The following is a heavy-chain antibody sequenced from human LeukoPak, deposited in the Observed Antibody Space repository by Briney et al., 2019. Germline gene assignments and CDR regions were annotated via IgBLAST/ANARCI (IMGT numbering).Heavy chain of an antibody. CDR1: GGTFSSYA. J-gene: IGHJ3*02. D-gene: IGHD5-18*01. Sequence: ASVKVSCKASGGTFSSYAISWVRQAPGQGLEWMGGIIPIFGTANYAQKFQGRVTIAAGESTSTAYMELSSLRSEDTAVYYCARGRKDTAMVKDENAFDIWGQGTMVTVSS. V-gene: IGHV1-69*13. CDR2: IIPIFGTA. CDR3: ARGRKDTAMVKDENAFDI.